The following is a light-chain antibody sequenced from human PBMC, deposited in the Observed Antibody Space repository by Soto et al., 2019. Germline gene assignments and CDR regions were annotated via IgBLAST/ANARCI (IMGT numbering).Light chain of an antibody. Sequence: QSVLTQPASVSGSPGQSITISCTGTSSDVGSYNLVSWYQQHPGKAPKLMIYEGSKRPSGVSNRFYGSKSGNTASLTISGLQAEDEADYYCCSYAGSRTLVFGGGTKLTVL. CDR1: SSDVGSYNL. CDR2: EGS. CDR3: CSYAGSRTLV. V-gene: IGLV2-23*01. J-gene: IGLJ2*01.